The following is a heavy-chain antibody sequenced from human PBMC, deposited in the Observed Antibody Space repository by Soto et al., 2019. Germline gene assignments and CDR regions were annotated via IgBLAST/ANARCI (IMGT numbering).Heavy chain of an antibody. CDR3: AKSLSTAVNYGLDV. Sequence: GGSLRLSCGASGFTFSDNAMTWVRQAPGKGLEWVSSISDDGDSAYYADSVKGRFAVSRDNSKNTLFLHMNSLGAEDTAVYYCAKSLSTAVNYGLDVWGQGTSVTVSS. CDR2: ISDDGDSA. J-gene: IGHJ6*02. V-gene: IGHV3-23*01. D-gene: IGHD2-2*01. CDR1: GFTFSDNA.